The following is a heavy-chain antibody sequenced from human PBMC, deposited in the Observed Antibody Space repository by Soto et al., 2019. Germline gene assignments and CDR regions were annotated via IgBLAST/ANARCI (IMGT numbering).Heavy chain of an antibody. CDR1: GFTFSDYY. J-gene: IGHJ6*02. Sequence: KPGGSLRLSCAASGFTFSDYYMSWIRQAPGKGLEWVSYISSSGSTIYYADSVKGRFTISRDNAKNSLYLQMNSLRAEDTAVYYCARDPRLRGYGSNYYYYYGMDVWGQGTTVTVSS. V-gene: IGHV3-11*01. CDR2: ISSSGSTI. CDR3: ARDPRLRGYGSNYYYYYGMDV. D-gene: IGHD3-10*01.